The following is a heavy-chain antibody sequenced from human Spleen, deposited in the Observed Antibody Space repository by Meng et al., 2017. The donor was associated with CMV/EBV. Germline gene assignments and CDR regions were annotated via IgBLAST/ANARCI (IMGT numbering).Heavy chain of an antibody. CDR1: GYGFTSYW. J-gene: IGHJ4*02. CDR3: AREQSGGHYFDY. D-gene: IGHD6-19*01. V-gene: IGHV5-51*01. CDR2: IYPGDSDT. Sequence: GESLKISCKGSGYGFTSYWIAWVRQMPGKGLEWMGIIYPGDSDTRYSPSFHGQVTISADKSISTAYLQWNSLKASDTAMYYGAREQSGGHYFDYWGQGTLVTVSS.